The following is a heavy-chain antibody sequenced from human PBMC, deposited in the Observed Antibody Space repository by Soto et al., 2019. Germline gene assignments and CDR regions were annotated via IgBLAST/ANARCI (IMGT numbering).Heavy chain of an antibody. V-gene: IGHV4-39*01. J-gene: IGHJ4*02. CDR2: LHYSGTT. Sequence: QLQLQESGPGLVKPSETLSLTCTVSGGSISSGTYYWGWIRQPPGKGLEWIGSLHYSGTTYYNPSLKSRVTMSFDTSKNDFSLELSSVTAADTAVYYCARQGYQLPHMATGWIDYWGQGSLVTVSS. D-gene: IGHD2-2*01. CDR3: ARQGYQLPHMATGWIDY. CDR1: GGSISSGTYY.